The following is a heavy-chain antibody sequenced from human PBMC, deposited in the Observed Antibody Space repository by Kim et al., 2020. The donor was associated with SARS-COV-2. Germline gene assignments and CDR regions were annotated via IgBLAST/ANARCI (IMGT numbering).Heavy chain of an antibody. D-gene: IGHD6-13*01. J-gene: IGHJ5*02. Sequence: GESLKISCKGSGYSFTSYWIGWVRQMPGKGLEWMGIIYPGDSDTRYSPSFQGQVTISADKSISTAYLQWSSLKASDTAMYYCARLGSSSWYGGGYSWFDPWGQGTLVTVSS. CDR2: IYPGDSDT. CDR1: GYSFTSYW. CDR3: ARLGSSSWYGGGYSWFDP. V-gene: IGHV5-51*01.